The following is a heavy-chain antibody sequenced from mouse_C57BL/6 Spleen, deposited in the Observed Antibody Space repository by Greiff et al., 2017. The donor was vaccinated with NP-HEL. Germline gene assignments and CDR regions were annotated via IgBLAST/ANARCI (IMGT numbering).Heavy chain of an antibody. D-gene: IGHD2-3*01. Sequence: QVQLQQPGTELVKPGASVKLSCKASGYTFTSYWMHWVKQRPGQGLEWIGNINPSNGGTNYNEKFKSKATLTVDKSSSTAYMQLSSLTSEDSAVXYCARSGYDGYPTWFAYWGQGTLVTVSA. J-gene: IGHJ3*01. CDR3: ARSGYDGYPTWFAY. CDR2: INPSNGGT. CDR1: GYTFTSYW. V-gene: IGHV1-53*01.